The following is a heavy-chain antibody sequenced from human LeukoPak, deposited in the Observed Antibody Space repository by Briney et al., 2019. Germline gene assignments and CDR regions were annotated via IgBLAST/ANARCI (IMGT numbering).Heavy chain of an antibody. CDR1: GFTFSGSA. CDR3: TSPMATRDY. Sequence: GGSLRLSCAASGFTFSGSAMHWVRQASGEGLEWVGRIRSKANSYATAYAASVKGRFTISRDDSKNTAYLQMNSLKTEDTAVYYCTSPMATRDYWGQGTLVTVSS. V-gene: IGHV3-73*01. J-gene: IGHJ4*02. CDR2: IRSKANSYAT. D-gene: IGHD5-24*01.